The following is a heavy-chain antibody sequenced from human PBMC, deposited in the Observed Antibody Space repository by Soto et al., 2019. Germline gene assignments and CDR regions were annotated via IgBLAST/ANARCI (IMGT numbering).Heavy chain of an antibody. Sequence: SETLSLTCTVSGGSISSGGYYWILIRQHPGKGLEWIGYIYYSGSTYYNPSLKSRVTISVDTSKNQFSLKLSSVTAADTAVYYCARGTGTTFKYYFDYWGQGTLVTVSS. CDR3: ARGTGTTFKYYFDY. CDR2: IYYSGST. CDR1: GGSISSGGYY. J-gene: IGHJ4*02. V-gene: IGHV4-31*03. D-gene: IGHD1-7*01.